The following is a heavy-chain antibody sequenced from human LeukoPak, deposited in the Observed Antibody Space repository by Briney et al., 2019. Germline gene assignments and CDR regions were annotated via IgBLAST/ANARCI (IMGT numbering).Heavy chain of an antibody. CDR2: ISSSSSTI. Sequence: GGSRRLSCAASGFTFSSYSMNWVRQAPGKGREWVSYISSSSSTIYYADSVKGRFTISRDNAKNSLYLQMNSLRAEDTAVYYCARDVYGSGKNWFDPWGQGTLVTVSS. J-gene: IGHJ5*02. V-gene: IGHV3-48*01. D-gene: IGHD3-10*01. CDR3: ARDVYGSGKNWFDP. CDR1: GFTFSSYS.